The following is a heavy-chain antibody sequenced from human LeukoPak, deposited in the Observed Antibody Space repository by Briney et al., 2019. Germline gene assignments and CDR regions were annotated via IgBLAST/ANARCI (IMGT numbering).Heavy chain of an antibody. J-gene: IGHJ4*02. D-gene: IGHD2-8*01. CDR2: ISGDGGST. CDR1: GXTFDDYA. V-gene: IGHV3-43*02. CDR3: AKDIMEGFDY. Sequence: GGSLGLSCAASGXTFDDYAVHWVRQAPGKGLEWVSLISGDGGSTYYADSVKGRFTISRDNSKNSLYLQMNSLRTEDTALYYCAKDIMEGFDYWGQGTLVTVSS.